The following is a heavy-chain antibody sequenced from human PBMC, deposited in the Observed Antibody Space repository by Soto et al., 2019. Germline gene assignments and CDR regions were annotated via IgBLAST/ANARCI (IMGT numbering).Heavy chain of an antibody. V-gene: IGHV1-69*06. CDR1: GGTFSSQA. Sequence: SVKVSCKASGGTFSSQAISWVRQAPGQGLEGRGGSIPLFGTANYAQKFQRGLTITADKSTTTAYMELNSLTSDDTAVYYCARGDDFDYYYGVDVWGQGTTVTVSS. CDR3: ARGDDFDYYYGVDV. D-gene: IGHD3-3*01. J-gene: IGHJ6*02. CDR2: SIPLFGTA.